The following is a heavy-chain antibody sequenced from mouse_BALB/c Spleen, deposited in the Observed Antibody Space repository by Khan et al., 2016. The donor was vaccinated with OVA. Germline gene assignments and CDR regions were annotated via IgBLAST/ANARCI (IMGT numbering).Heavy chain of an antibody. Sequence: VQLKESGPGLVKPSQSLSLTCTVTGYSITSGYGWNWIRQFPGNQLEWMGYISYSGSTNYNPSLKSRISITRDTSKNQFFLQLNSVTTEDTATYYCARTARIKYWGQGTTLTVSS. CDR1: GYSITSGYG. CDR3: ARTARIKY. CDR2: ISYSGST. V-gene: IGHV3-1*02. J-gene: IGHJ2*01. D-gene: IGHD1-2*01.